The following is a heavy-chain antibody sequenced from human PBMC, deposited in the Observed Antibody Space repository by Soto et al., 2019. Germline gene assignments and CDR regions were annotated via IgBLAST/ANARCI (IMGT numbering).Heavy chain of an antibody. J-gene: IGHJ4*02. CDR2: ISYDGSNK. D-gene: IGHD5-18*01. CDR3: ARARYSYGSYYFDY. CDR1: GFTFSSYA. Sequence: GGSLRLSCAASGFTFSSYAMHWVRQAPGKGLEWVAVISYDGSNKYYADSVKGRFTISRDNSKNTLYLQMNSLRAEDTAVYYCARARYSYGSYYFDYWGQGTLVTVSS. V-gene: IGHV3-30-3*01.